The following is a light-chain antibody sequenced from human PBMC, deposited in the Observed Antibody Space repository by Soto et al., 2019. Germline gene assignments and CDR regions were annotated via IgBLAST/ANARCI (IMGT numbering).Light chain of an antibody. CDR1: NSNIGNNA. V-gene: IGLV1-36*01. CDR2: YDD. CDR3: ATWDDSLNGVV. Sequence: QSVLTQPPSVSEAPRQRVTISCSGSNSNIGNNAVSWYQQVPGKAPKLLVYYDDLVPSGVSDRFSGSKSGTAASLAISGLQSEDEADYYCATWDDSLNGVVFGGGTKLTVL. J-gene: IGLJ2*01.